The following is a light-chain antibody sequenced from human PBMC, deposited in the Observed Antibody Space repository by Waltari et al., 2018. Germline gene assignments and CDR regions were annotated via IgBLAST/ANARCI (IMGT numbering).Light chain of an antibody. CDR3: QQYDRSPST. CDR1: QNVGSTT. CDR2: GVS. V-gene: IGKV3-20*01. J-gene: IGKJ1*01. Sequence: EIVLTQSPGRLPSSPGGRATLACRASQNVGSTTLSWYQQKPGQAPRLLIYGVSTRASGIPDRFSGSGSGTDFTLTINRLEPEDFAVYYCQQYDRSPSTFGQGTKVEIK.